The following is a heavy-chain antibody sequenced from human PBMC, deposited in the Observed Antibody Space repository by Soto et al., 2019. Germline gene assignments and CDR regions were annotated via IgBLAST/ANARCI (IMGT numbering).Heavy chain of an antibody. CDR1: HFSFSTSW. D-gene: IGHD3-10*01. CDR3: TRVSRGHLVDY. CDR2: INPDGSAK. V-gene: IGHV3-7*03. Sequence: PGGYLRLSCAASHFSFSTSWMNWIRQAPGKGLEWVANINPDGSAKYYVDSLKGRFTISRDNAKNSLDLQMNSLRAEDTAVYFCTRVSRGHLVDYCGQGSLVTGSS. J-gene: IGHJ4*02.